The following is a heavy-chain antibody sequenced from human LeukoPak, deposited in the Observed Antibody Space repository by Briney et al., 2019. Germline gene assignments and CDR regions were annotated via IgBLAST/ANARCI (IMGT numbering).Heavy chain of an antibody. CDR3: ARDSAAAGTCDY. J-gene: IGHJ4*02. V-gene: IGHV3-48*02. D-gene: IGHD6-13*01. Sequence: GGSLRLSCAASGFSFSYYAMNWVRQAPGRGLEWLSYISSSSSTIYYADSVKGRFTISRDNAKNSLYLQMNSLRDEDTAVYYCARDSAAAGTCDYWGQGTLVTVSS. CDR1: GFSFSYYA. CDR2: ISSSSSTI.